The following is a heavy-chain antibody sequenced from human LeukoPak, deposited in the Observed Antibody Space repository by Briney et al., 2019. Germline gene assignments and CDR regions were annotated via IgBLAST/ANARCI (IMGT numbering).Heavy chain of an antibody. CDR2: ISGSGGST. Sequence: GGSLRLSCAASGFTFSSYSMSWVRQAPGKGLEWVSAISGSGGSTYYADSVKGRFTISRDNSKNTLYLQMNSLRAEDTAVYYCARMPTYYYDSSGYYLVPYFDYWGQGTLVTVSS. D-gene: IGHD3-22*01. CDR3: ARMPTYYYDSSGYYLVPYFDY. J-gene: IGHJ4*02. CDR1: GFTFSSYS. V-gene: IGHV3-23*01.